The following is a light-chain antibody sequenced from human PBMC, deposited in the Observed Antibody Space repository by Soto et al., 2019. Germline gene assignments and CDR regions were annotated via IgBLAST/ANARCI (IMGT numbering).Light chain of an antibody. CDR3: KQTLQTPPT. J-gene: IGKJ1*01. V-gene: IGKV2-28*01. CDR2: LGA. CDR1: QSLLDSKGYNL. Sequence: DIVMTQSPVSLTVTPGEPASISCRSSQSLLDSKGYNLLDWYLQTPGQSPQLLIFLGANRASGVPDSFSRSGSSTDFTPNISRVQAEDVGVYYCKQTLQTPPTFGQGTKLEIK.